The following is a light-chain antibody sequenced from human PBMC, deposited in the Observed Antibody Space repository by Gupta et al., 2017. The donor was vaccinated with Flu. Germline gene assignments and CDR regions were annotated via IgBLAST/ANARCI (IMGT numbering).Light chain of an antibody. J-gene: IGLJ2*01. Sequence: QSALTQPASVSGSPGQSITISCTGTSSDVGGYNLVSWYQFPPDKAPQLLIFEGYKRPSGVSNRFSGSKSGNTASLTISGLQAEDEGDYHCCSYAGSSTLIFGGGTKLTVL. CDR1: SSDVGGYNL. CDR2: EGY. CDR3: CSYAGSSTLI. V-gene: IGLV2-23*01.